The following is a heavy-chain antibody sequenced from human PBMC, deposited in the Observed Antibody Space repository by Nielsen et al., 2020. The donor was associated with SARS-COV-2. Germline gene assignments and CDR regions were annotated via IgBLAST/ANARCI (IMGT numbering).Heavy chain of an antibody. CDR3: TRDPPDSGWALDY. CDR1: GFAFSTHA. Sequence: GGSLRLSCAASGFAFSTHAMYWVRQAPGKGLEWVAMIWRGGNYKFYPDSVRGRFTISRDDSKNLVSLQMESLRVEDTALYYCTRDPPDSGWALDYWGQGIPVTVSS. D-gene: IGHD6-19*01. J-gene: IGHJ4*02. CDR2: IWRGGNYK. V-gene: IGHV3-33*04.